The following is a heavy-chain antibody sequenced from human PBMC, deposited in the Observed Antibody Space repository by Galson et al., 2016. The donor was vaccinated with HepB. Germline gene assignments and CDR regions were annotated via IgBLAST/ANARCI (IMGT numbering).Heavy chain of an antibody. V-gene: IGHV3-43*01. D-gene: IGHD3-3*02. Sequence: SLRLSCAASGFTFEDYTMHWVRHTPGERLEWVSLINWAGGVLYYTDSVRGRFTVSRDNSKNSLYLQMNSLRTDDTALYYCAKETVKHFGHNYSGAGLDPWGQGTLVTVSS. CDR1: GFTFEDYT. CDR3: AKETVKHFGHNYSGAGLDP. CDR2: INWAGGVL. J-gene: IGHJ5*02.